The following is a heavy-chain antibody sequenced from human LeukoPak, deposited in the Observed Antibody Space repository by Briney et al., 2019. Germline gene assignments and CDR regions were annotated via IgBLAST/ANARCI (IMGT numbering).Heavy chain of an antibody. V-gene: IGHV3-23*01. CDR3: ARPPYSSSWYEVDY. D-gene: IGHD6-13*01. CDR1: GFTFSSYA. J-gene: IGHJ4*02. Sequence: PGGSLRLSCAASGFTFSSYAMSWVRQAPGKGLEWVSAISGSGGSTYYADSVKGRFTISRDNSKNTLYLQMNSLRAEDTAVYYCARPPYSSSWYEVDYWGQGTLVTVSS. CDR2: ISGSGGST.